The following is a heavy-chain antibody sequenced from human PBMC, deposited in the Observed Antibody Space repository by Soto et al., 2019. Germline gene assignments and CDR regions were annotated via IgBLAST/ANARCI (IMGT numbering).Heavy chain of an antibody. V-gene: IGHV4-59*01. D-gene: IGHD5-18*01. Sequence: SETLSLTCTVSGGSISSYYWSWIRQPPGKGLEWIGYIYYSGSTNYNPSLKSRVTISVETSKNQFSLKLSSVTAADTAVYYCARGKRGYSYGPEDIYYYYYMDVWGKGTTVTVSS. CDR3: ARGKRGYSYGPEDIYYYYYMDV. J-gene: IGHJ6*03. CDR1: GGSISSYY. CDR2: IYYSGST.